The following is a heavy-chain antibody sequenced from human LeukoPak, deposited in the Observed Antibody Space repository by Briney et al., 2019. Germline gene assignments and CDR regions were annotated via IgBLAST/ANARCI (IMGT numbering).Heavy chain of an antibody. V-gene: IGHV4-59*01. CDR3: ARTYCGGDCYYRY. J-gene: IGHJ4*02. CDR1: GGSISSYY. D-gene: IGHD2-21*02. CDR2: IYYSGST. Sequence: SETLSLTCTVSGGSISSYYWSWIRQPPGKGLEWIGYIYYSGSTNYNPSLKSRVTISVDTSKNQSSLKLSSVTAADTAVYYCARTYCGGDCYYRYWGQGTLVTVSS.